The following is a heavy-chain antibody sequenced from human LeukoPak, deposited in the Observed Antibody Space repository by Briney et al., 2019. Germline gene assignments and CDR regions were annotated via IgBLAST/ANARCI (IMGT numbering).Heavy chain of an antibody. V-gene: IGHV3-21*01. CDR1: GFTFRNFS. Sequence: GGSLRLSCAASGFTFRNFSMNWVRQAPGKGLEWVSSISTSSSYIYYADSVKGRFTISRDNAKNSLYLQMNSLRAEDTAVYYCARSNLVYCTNGVCSAYWGQGTLVTVSS. J-gene: IGHJ4*02. D-gene: IGHD2-8*01. CDR3: ARSNLVYCTNGVCSAY. CDR2: ISTSSSYI.